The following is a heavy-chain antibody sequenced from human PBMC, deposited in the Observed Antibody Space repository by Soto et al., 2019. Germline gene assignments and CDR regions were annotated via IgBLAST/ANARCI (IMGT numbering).Heavy chain of an antibody. CDR1: GGTFSSYA. V-gene: IGHV1-69*06. CDR3: AREVVAGYCSDGSCPAVDY. CDR2: IIPIFGTA. Sequence: QVQLVQSGAEVKKPGSSVMVSCKASGGTFSSYAISWVRQAPGQGLVWMGGIIPIFGTANYAQKFQGRVTITADKSTSTAYMEPSSLRSEDTAVYYCAREVVAGYCSDGSCPAVDYWRQGTLFTVSS. D-gene: IGHD2-15*01. J-gene: IGHJ4*02.